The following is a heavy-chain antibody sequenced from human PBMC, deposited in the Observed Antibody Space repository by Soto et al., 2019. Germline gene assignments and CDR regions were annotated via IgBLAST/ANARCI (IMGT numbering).Heavy chain of an antibody. Sequence: PSDTLSLTCTVSGYSISSGSDLAWIRQPPGKGPEWIASIYHGGTTFYNPSLKSRITISVDTSNNQFSLKLTSVTAADTAVYYCARVHVMVVAGSTFDYWGHGTLVTVSS. D-gene: IGHD6-19*01. CDR2: IYHGGTT. CDR1: GYSISSGSD. CDR3: ARVHVMVVAGSTFDY. V-gene: IGHV4-38-2*02. J-gene: IGHJ4*01.